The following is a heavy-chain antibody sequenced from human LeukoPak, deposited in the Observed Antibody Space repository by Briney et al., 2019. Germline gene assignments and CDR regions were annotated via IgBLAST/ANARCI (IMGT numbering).Heavy chain of an antibody. Sequence: SETLSLTCTVSGGSISSYYWSWIRQPAGKGLEWIGRIYTSGSTNYNPSLKSRVTMSVDTSKNQFSLKLSSVTAADTAVYYCARDELRFSEWWDAFDIWGQGTMVTVSS. J-gene: IGHJ3*02. CDR3: ARDELRFSEWWDAFDI. CDR1: GGSISSYY. D-gene: IGHD3-3*01. CDR2: IYTSGST. V-gene: IGHV4-4*07.